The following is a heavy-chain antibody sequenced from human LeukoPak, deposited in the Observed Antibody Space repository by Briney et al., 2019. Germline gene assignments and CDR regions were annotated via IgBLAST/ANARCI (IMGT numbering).Heavy chain of an antibody. J-gene: IGHJ4*02. Sequence: GGSLRLSCAVSGISLSNYGMSWVRQAPGKGLEWVAGISDSGGNTKYADSVKGRFTISRDNPKNTLYLQMNSLRAEDTAVYFCAKRGVVIRVILVGFHKEAYYFESWGQGALVTVSS. V-gene: IGHV3-23*01. D-gene: IGHD3/OR15-3a*01. CDR3: AKRGVVIRVILVGFHKEAYYFES. CDR1: GISLSNYG. CDR2: ISDSGGNT.